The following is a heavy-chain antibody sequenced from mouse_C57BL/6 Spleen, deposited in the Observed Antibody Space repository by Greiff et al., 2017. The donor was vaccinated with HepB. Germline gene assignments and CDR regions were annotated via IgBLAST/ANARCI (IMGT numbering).Heavy chain of an antibody. D-gene: IGHD3-1*01. CDR1: GFTFSSYA. J-gene: IGHJ3*01. Sequence: EVQLQQSGGGLVKPGGSLKLSCAASGFTFSSYAMSWVRQTPEKRLEWVATISDGGSYTYYPDNVKGRFTISRDNAKNNLYLQMSHLKSEDTAMYYCAREGFWFAYWGQGTLVTVSA. CDR2: ISDGGSYT. V-gene: IGHV5-4*01. CDR3: AREGFWFAY.